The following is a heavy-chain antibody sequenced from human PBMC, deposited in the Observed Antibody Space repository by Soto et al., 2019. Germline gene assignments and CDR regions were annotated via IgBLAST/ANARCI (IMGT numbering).Heavy chain of an antibody. CDR1: GGSISSGDYY. J-gene: IGHJ6*02. V-gene: IGHV4-30-4*01. Sequence: QVQLQESGPGLVKPSQTLSLTCTVSGGSISSGDYYWSWIRQPPGKGLEWIGYIYYSGSTYYNPSPQIRVTISVSASQNQFSLKLSSVTAADTAVYYCARDSPPLYYYYGMDVWGQGTTVTVSS. CDR2: IYYSGST. CDR3: ARDSPPLYYYYGMDV.